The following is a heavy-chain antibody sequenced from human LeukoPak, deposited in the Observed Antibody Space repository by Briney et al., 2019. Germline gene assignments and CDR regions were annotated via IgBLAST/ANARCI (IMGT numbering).Heavy chain of an antibody. V-gene: IGHV1-2*02. CDR2: INPNSGDT. Sequence: ASVTVSCKASGYTFTDYYMHWVRPAPGQELEWMGWINPNSGDTNYAQKFQGRVTMTRDTSISIAYMELSRLRSDDTAVYYCARADSDAFDIWGQGTMVTVSS. CDR1: GYTFTDYY. CDR3: ARADSDAFDI. J-gene: IGHJ3*02.